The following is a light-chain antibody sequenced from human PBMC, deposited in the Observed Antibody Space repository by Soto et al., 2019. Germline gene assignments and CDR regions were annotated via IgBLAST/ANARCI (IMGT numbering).Light chain of an antibody. CDR2: GAS. CDR3: QQYGSSSRT. Sequence: EIVLTQSPGTLSLSPGERATLSCRASQSVSSYLAWYQQKPGQPPRRLIYGASSRATGIPDRFSGSGSGTDFTLTISRLEPEDFAVYYCQQYGSSSRTFGQGTKVEIK. J-gene: IGKJ1*01. CDR1: QSVSSY. V-gene: IGKV3-20*01.